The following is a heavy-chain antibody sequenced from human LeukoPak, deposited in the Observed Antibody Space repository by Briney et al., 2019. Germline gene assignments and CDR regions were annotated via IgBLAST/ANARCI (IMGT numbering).Heavy chain of an antibody. D-gene: IGHD2-2*01. CDR1: GYSISSGYY. J-gene: IGHJ4*02. Sequence: SETLSLTCTVSGYSISSGYYWGWIRQSPGKGLEWIGSIYNSGSTNYNPSLKSRVTISVDTSKNQFSLKLSSVTAADTAVYYCVGHIVVELWGQGTLVTVSP. CDR3: VGHIVVEL. CDR2: IYNSGST. V-gene: IGHV4-38-2*02.